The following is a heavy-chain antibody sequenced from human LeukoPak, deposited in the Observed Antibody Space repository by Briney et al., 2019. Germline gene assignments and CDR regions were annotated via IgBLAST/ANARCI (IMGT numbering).Heavy chain of an antibody. Sequence: SETLSLTCAVYGGSFSGYYWSWIRQPPGKGLEWIGEINHSGSTNYNPSLKSRVTISVDTSKNQFSLKLSSVTAADTAVYYCARRGYYDSSGYVFDYWGQGALVTVSS. V-gene: IGHV4-34*01. CDR2: INHSGST. CDR1: GGSFSGYY. CDR3: ARRGYYDSSGYVFDY. J-gene: IGHJ4*02. D-gene: IGHD3-22*01.